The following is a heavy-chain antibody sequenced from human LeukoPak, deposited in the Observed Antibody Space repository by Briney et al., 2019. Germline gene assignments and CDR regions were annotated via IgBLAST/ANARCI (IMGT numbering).Heavy chain of an antibody. J-gene: IGHJ4*02. CDR2: ISAYNGNT. CDR1: GYTFTSYG. V-gene: IGHV1-18*01. CDR3: ARLSESLLFYESYYDSSGYFDY. Sequence: AASVKVSCKASGYTFTSYGISWVRQAPGQGLEWMGWISAYNGNTNYAQKLQGRVTMTTDTSTSTAYMELRSLRSDDTAVYYCARLSESLLFYESYYDSSGYFDYWGQGTLVTVSS. D-gene: IGHD3-22*01.